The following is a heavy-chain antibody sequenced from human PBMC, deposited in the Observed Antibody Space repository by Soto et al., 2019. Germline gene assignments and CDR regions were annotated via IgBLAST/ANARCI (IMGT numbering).Heavy chain of an antibody. CDR1: GGSTSSYY. CDR3: ARDLSGDNWFDP. Sequence: SETLSLTCTVSGGSTSSYYWSWIRQPPGKGLEWIGYIYYSGSTNYNPSLKSRVTISVDTSKNQFSLKLSSVTAADTAVYYCARDLSGDNWFDPWGQGTQVTVSS. J-gene: IGHJ5*02. D-gene: IGHD4-17*01. CDR2: IYYSGST. V-gene: IGHV4-59*01.